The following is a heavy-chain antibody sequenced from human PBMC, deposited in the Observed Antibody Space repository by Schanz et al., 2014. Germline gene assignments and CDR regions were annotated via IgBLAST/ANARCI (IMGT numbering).Heavy chain of an antibody. D-gene: IGHD1-1*01. CDR2: ISIRGGNT. V-gene: IGHV3-23*04. CDR3: AKGLDGYGWNAFDS. Sequence: EVQLVESGGGLVQPGGSLRLSCAASGFTFSTYAMTWVRQAPGKGLEWVSSISIRGGNTYYTDSVKGRFTISRDNSKNTLYLQMNSLRAEDTAVYYCAKGLDGYGWNAFDSWGQGTLATVSS. J-gene: IGHJ4*02. CDR1: GFTFSTYA.